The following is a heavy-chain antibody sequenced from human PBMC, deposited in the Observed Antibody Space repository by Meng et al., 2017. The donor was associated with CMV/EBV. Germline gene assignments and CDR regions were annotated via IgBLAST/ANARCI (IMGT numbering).Heavy chain of an antibody. CDR2: ISTYNGDT. D-gene: IGHD2-2*01. V-gene: IGHV1-18*01. Sequence: ASVKVSCKHSGYTFMGFGISWVRLAPGQGLEWMGWISTYNGDTNFAQKFQGRVTMTTDTSTSTVYMELRSLRSDDTAVYYCARHYCSSDICHGYFDYWGQGTLVTVSS. CDR3: ARHYCSSDICHGYFDY. J-gene: IGHJ4*02. CDR1: GYTFMGFG.